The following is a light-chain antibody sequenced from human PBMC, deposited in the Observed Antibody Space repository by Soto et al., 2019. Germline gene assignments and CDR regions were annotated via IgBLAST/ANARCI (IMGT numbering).Light chain of an antibody. CDR2: AAS. V-gene: IGKV1-39*01. J-gene: IGKJ4*01. CDR1: QSIISY. CDR3: QQSYSTLGLT. Sequence: DIQMTQSPSSLSASVGDRVTITCRASQSIISYLNWYQQKPGKAPKLLIYAASSLQSGVTSRFSGSGSGTDFTLTISSLQPEDFATYYCQQSYSTLGLTFGGGTKVEIK.